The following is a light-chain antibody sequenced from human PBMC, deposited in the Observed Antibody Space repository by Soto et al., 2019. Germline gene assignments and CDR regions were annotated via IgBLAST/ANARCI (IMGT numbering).Light chain of an antibody. V-gene: IGLV2-14*01. Sequence: QSALTQPASVSGSPGQSITISCTGTSSDVGTYNYVSWYQQHSGKAPKLMIYEVSNRPSGVSNRFSGSKSGNTASLTISGLQDEDEADYYCSAYTSSLTLYVFGSGTQLTVL. CDR3: SAYTSSLTLYV. J-gene: IGLJ7*01. CDR1: SSDVGTYNY. CDR2: EVS.